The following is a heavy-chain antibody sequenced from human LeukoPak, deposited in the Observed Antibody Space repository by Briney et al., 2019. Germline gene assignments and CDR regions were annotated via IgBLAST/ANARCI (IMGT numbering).Heavy chain of an antibody. D-gene: IGHD6-13*01. CDR3: ATRSGYSSSWYPQ. CDR1: GFTFSNYA. Sequence: GGSLRLSCAASGFTFSNYAMSWVRQAPGKGLEWVSAISGSGGSTYYADSVKGRFTISRDNSKNTLYLQMNSLRAEDTAVYYCATRSGYSSSWYPQWGQGTLVTVSS. J-gene: IGHJ4*02. CDR2: ISGSGGST. V-gene: IGHV3-23*01.